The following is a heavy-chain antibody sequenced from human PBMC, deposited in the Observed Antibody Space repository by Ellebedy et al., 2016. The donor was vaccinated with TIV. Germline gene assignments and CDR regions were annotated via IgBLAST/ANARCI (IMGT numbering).Heavy chain of an antibody. V-gene: IGHV4-34*01. CDR3: ARCPGDTAMVTCYFDY. D-gene: IGHD5-18*01. CDR1: GGSFSGYY. CDR2: INHSGST. Sequence: MPGGSLRLSCAVYGGSFSGYYWSWIRQRPGKGLEWIGEINHSGSTNYNPSLKSRFTVSVDTSKNQFSLKLSSVTAADTAVYYCARCPGDTAMVTCYFDYWGQGTLVTVSS. J-gene: IGHJ4*02.